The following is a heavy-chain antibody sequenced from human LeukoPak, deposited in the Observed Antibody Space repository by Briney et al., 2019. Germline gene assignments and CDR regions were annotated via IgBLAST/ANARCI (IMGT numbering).Heavy chain of an antibody. J-gene: IGHJ4*02. Sequence: GGSLRLSCADSGFTFTIYSMNWVRQAPGEGLEWVSSISTSSSYIYYADSVKGRFTISRDNAKNSLYLQMNSLRAEDTAVYYCARDYGGDYFDYWGQGTLVTVSS. V-gene: IGHV3-21*01. CDR1: GFTFTIYS. D-gene: IGHD4-23*01. CDR2: ISTSSSYI. CDR3: ARDYGGDYFDY.